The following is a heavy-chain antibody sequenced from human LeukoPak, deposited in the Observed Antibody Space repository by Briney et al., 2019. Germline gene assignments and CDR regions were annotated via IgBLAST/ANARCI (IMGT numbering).Heavy chain of an antibody. V-gene: IGHV4-34*09. CDR2: INHSGST. CDR3: ARGGYSGASFDY. CDR1: GGSFSGYY. Sequence: PSETLSLTCAVYGGSFSGYYWSWIRQPPGKGLEWIGEINHSGSTYYNPSLKSRVTISVDTSKNQFSLKLSSVTAADTAVYYCARGGYSGASFDYWGQGTLVTVSS. J-gene: IGHJ4*02. D-gene: IGHD3-10*01.